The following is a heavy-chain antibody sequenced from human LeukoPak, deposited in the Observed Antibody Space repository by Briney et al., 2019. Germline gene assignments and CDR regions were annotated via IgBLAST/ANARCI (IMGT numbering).Heavy chain of an antibody. CDR3: AKDRISMVRGVIAPGS. CDR1: GFTLSSYA. J-gene: IGHJ5*02. V-gene: IGHV3-23*01. Sequence: GGSLRLSCAASGFTLSSYAMAWVRQAPEKGLEWVSFISGSGDSTYYADSVKGRFTISRDNSKNTLYLQMNCLRAEDTAVYYCAKDRISMVRGVIAPGSWGQGTLVTVSS. CDR2: ISGSGDST. D-gene: IGHD3-10*01.